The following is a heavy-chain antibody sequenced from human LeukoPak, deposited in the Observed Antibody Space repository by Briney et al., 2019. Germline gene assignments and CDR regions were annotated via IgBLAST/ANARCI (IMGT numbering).Heavy chain of an antibody. CDR3: ARDGGERYCSSTSCYYYYYGMDV. Sequence: ASVKVSCKASGYTFTSYGTSWVRQAPGQGLEWMGWISAYNGNTNYAQKLQGRVTMTTDTSTSTAYMELRSLRSDDTAVYYCARDGGERYCSSTSCYYYYYGMDVWGQGTTVTVSS. J-gene: IGHJ6*02. CDR1: GYTFTSYG. D-gene: IGHD2-2*01. CDR2: ISAYNGNT. V-gene: IGHV1-18*01.